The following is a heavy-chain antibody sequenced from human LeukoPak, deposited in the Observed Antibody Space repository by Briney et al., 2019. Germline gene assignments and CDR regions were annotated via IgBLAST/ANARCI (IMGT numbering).Heavy chain of an antibody. CDR3: ARVTTGVTFYYYGSGGWFDP. D-gene: IGHD3-10*01. Sequence: ASVKVSFKASGYTFTSYGISWVRQAPGQGLEWMGWISAYNGNTNYAQKLQGRVIMTTDTSTSTAYMELRCLRSDDTAVYYCARVTTGVTFYYYGSGGWFDPWGQGTLVTVSS. V-gene: IGHV1-18*01. J-gene: IGHJ5*02. CDR2: ISAYNGNT. CDR1: GYTFTSYG.